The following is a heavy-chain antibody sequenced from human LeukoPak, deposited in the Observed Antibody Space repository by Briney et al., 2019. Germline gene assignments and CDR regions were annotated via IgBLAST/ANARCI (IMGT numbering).Heavy chain of an antibody. CDR2: ISYDGSNK. Sequence: GGSLRLSCAASGFTFSSYAMHWVRQAPGKGLEWVAVISYDGSNKYYADSVKGRFTISRDNSKNTLYLQMNSLRAEDTAVYYCARDPRAYSSGWYGEIDYWGQGTLVTVSS. CDR1: GFTFSSYA. J-gene: IGHJ4*02. D-gene: IGHD6-19*01. CDR3: ARDPRAYSSGWYGEIDY. V-gene: IGHV3-30*04.